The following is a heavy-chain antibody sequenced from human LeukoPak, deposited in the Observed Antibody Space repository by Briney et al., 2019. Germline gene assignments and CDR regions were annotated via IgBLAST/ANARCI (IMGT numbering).Heavy chain of an antibody. J-gene: IGHJ5*02. V-gene: IGHV3-43*02. Sequence: GGSLRLSCAASGFTFDDYAMHWVRQAPGRGLEWVPSISGDGGSTYYVDSVKGRFTISRDNSKNSLYLQMNSLRTEDTALYYCAKDVTGYSSSWYSWFDPWGQGTLVTVSS. CDR1: GFTFDDYA. D-gene: IGHD6-13*01. CDR2: ISGDGGST. CDR3: AKDVTGYSSSWYSWFDP.